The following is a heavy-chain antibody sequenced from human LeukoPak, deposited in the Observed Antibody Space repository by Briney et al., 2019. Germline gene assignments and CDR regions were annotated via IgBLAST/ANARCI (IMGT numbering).Heavy chain of an antibody. D-gene: IGHD2-2*01. CDR3: ARGSVVVYGMDV. V-gene: IGHV1-46*01. CDR1: GYTFTSYY. J-gene: IGHJ6*02. Sequence: GASVKVSCKASGYTFTSYYMHWVRQAPGQGLEWMGIINPSGGSTSYAQKFQGRVTITRDTSASTAYMELSSLRSEDTAVYYCARGSVVVYGMDVWGQGTTVTVSS. CDR2: INPSGGST.